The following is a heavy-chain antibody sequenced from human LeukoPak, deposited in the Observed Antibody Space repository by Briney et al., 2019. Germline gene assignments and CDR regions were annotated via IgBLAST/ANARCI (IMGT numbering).Heavy chain of an antibody. CDR2: ISSSSSYI. D-gene: IGHD2-2*01. CDR1: GFTFSSYS. V-gene: IGHV3-21*01. Sequence: PGGSLRLSCAASGFTFSSYSMNWVRQAPGKGLEWVSSISSSSSYIYYADSVKGRFTISRDNGKNSLYLQTNSLRAEDTAVYYCARDVMSSSTSCYAIDYWGQGTLVTVSS. J-gene: IGHJ4*02. CDR3: ARDVMSSSTSCYAIDY.